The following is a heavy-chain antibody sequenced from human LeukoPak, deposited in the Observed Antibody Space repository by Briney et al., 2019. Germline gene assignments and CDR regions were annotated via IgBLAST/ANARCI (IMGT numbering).Heavy chain of an antibody. Sequence: PSETLCLTCTVSGGSISSSSYYWGWIRQPPGKGLEWIGYIYYSGSTNYNPSLKSRVTISVDTSKNQFSLKLSSVTAADTAVYYCARTTEAHSWRTRYYDYYMDVWGKGTTVTVSS. V-gene: IGHV4-61*05. D-gene: IGHD6-13*01. CDR1: GGSISSSSYY. CDR3: ARTTEAHSWRTRYYDYYMDV. CDR2: IYYSGST. J-gene: IGHJ6*03.